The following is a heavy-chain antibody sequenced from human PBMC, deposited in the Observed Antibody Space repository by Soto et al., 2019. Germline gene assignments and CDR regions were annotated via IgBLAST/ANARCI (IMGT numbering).Heavy chain of an antibody. Sequence: GGSLRLSCAASGFTFSSYAMSWVRQAPGKGLEWVSAISGSGGSTYYADSVKGRFTISRDNSKNTLYLQMNSLRAEDTAVYYCAKDSPGYSYGRDAFDIWGQGTMVTVSS. CDR1: GFTFSSYA. D-gene: IGHD5-18*01. CDR3: AKDSPGYSYGRDAFDI. CDR2: ISGSGGST. V-gene: IGHV3-23*01. J-gene: IGHJ3*02.